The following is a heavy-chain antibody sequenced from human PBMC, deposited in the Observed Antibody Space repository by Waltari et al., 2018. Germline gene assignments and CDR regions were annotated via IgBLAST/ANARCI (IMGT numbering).Heavy chain of an antibody. CDR2: ISDSGAYT. J-gene: IGHJ5*02. CDR1: GFTFSSYA. V-gene: IGHV3-23*01. CDR3: AKGGYSYLPFGP. D-gene: IGHD5-18*01. Sequence: EVQLLESGGGLVQPGESLRLSCAASGFTFSSYAMSWVRQAPGKGLEWVSAISDSGAYTDDADSVKGRFTVSRDNSKNTLYLQMNSLRAEDTALYYCAKGGYSYLPFGPWGQGTLVTVSS.